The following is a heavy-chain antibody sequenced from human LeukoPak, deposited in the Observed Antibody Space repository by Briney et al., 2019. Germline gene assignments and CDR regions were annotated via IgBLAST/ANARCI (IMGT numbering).Heavy chain of an antibody. Sequence: PGGSLKVSCEASGFTFSSYSINWVRQAPGKGLEWVSYISSSSSTIYYADYVKGRFTISRDNAKSSLYLQMNSLRAEDTAVYYCARDLKSDGKTGICGVVITGDFDYWGQGTLVTVSP. CDR1: GFTFSSYS. V-gene: IGHV3-48*01. J-gene: IGHJ4*02. D-gene: IGHD3-3*01. CDR2: ISSSSSTI. CDR3: ARDLKSDGKTGICGVVITGDFDY.